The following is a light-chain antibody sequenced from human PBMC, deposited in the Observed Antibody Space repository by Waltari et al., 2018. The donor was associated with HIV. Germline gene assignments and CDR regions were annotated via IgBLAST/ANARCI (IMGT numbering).Light chain of an antibody. Sequence: SYELTQPPSVSVSPGQTASITCSGDKLGAKYACWYKQKPGQSPVLVIYQDSKRPSGIPERFSGSNSGNTATLTISGTQAMDEADYYCQAWDSSTAVVFGGGTKLTVL. V-gene: IGLV3-1*01. CDR3: QAWDSSTAVV. J-gene: IGLJ2*01. CDR2: QDS. CDR1: KLGAKY.